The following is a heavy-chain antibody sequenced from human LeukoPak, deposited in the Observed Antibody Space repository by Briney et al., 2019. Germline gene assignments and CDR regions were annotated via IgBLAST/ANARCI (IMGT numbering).Heavy chain of an antibody. CDR1: GGSISSYY. Sequence: PSETLSLTCTVSGGSISSYYWSWIRQPPGKGLEWIGYIYYSGSTNYNPSLKSRVTISVDTSKNQFSLKLSSVTAADTAVYYCGGGSYYYYYYYMDVWGKGTTVTISS. CDR2: IYYSGST. J-gene: IGHJ6*03. D-gene: IGHD1-26*01. CDR3: GGGSYYYYYYYMDV. V-gene: IGHV4-59*01.